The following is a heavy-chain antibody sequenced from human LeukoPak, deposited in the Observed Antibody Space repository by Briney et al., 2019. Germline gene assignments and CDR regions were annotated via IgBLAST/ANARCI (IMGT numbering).Heavy chain of an antibody. D-gene: IGHD1-26*01. J-gene: IGHJ4*02. CDR3: AKDDSSGSYYSL. CDR2: ISYDGSNK. CDR1: GFTFSSYA. Sequence: PGGSLRLSCAASGFTFSSYAMHWVRQAPGKGLEWVAVISYDGSNKYYADSVKGRFTISRDNSKNTLYLQMNSLRAEDTAVYYCAKDDSSGSYYSLWGQGTLVTVSS. V-gene: IGHV3-30-3*01.